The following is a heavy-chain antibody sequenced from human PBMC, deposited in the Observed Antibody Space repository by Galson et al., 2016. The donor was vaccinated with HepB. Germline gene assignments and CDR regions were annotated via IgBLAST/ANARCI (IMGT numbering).Heavy chain of an antibody. D-gene: IGHD3-16*01. Sequence: SLRLSCAASGFNFNTHIMHWVRQAPGQGLEWVAVIGSDGSNKFYADPMKGRLIISRDNPKNILYLQMNSLRGEDTAVYYCVRQGDGLDYWGQGTLVTVSS. CDR2: IGSDGSNK. J-gene: IGHJ4*02. CDR1: GFNFNTHI. V-gene: IGHV3-30-3*01. CDR3: VRQGDGLDY.